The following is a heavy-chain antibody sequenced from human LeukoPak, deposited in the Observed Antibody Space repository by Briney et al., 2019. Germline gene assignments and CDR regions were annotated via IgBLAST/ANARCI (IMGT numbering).Heavy chain of an antibody. Sequence: ASVKVSCKASGYTFTSYAMNWVRQAPRQGLEWMGWINTNTGNPTYAQGFTGRFVFSLDTSVSTAYLQISSLKAEDTAVYYCAREKGDYYDSSGHPSVGYWGQGTLVTVSS. CDR1: GYTFTSYA. V-gene: IGHV7-4-1*02. CDR2: INTNTGNP. J-gene: IGHJ4*02. CDR3: AREKGDYYDSSGHPSVGY. D-gene: IGHD3-22*01.